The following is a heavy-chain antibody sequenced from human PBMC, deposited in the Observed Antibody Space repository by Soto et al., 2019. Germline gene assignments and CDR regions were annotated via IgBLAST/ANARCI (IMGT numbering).Heavy chain of an antibody. CDR3: GRRPCYYSGDSCQIYS. CDR2: IYYSGST. D-gene: IGHD2-15*01. J-gene: IGHJ4*02. V-gene: IGHV4-39*01. CDR1: GGSISSSSYY. Sequence: SETLSLTCTVSGGSISSSSYYWGWIRQPPGKGLEWIGGIYYSGSTYYNPSLKSRVTISVDTSKNQFSLKLSSVTAADTAVYFCGRRPCYYSGDSCQIYSWGQGTLVTVSS.